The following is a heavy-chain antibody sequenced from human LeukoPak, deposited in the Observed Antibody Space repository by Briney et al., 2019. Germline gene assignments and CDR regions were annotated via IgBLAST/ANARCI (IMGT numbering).Heavy chain of an antibody. J-gene: IGHJ4*02. D-gene: IGHD2-21*01. CDR3: ARARRPSIYYFDD. V-gene: IGHV4-4*09. CDR2: IYTSEST. CDR1: GGSISGYY. Sequence: SETLSLTCTVSGGSISGYYWNWLRQPPGKGLEWIGYIYTSESTKYNPSLKSRVTTPVDTSKNQFSLSLSSVTAADTAVYYCARARRPSIYYFDDWGQGTLVTVSS.